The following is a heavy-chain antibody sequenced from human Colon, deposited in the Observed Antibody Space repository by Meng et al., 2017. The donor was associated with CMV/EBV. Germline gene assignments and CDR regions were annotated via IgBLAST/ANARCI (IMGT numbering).Heavy chain of an antibody. CDR1: GFTFSSYV. CDR3: AKGRGAAPFDY. CDR2: IYSAGSTT. Sequence: GESLKISCAASGFTFSSYVMSWVRQAPGKGLEWVSLIYSAGSTTYYADSVKGRFTTSRDNSKNMLYLQMNSLRADDTAIYYCAKGRGAAPFDYWGQGILVTVSS. D-gene: IGHD6-25*01. J-gene: IGHJ4*02. V-gene: IGHV3-23*03.